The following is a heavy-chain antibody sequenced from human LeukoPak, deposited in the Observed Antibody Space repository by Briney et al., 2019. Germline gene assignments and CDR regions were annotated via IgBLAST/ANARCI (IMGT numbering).Heavy chain of an antibody. CDR1: GGSISSSSYY. D-gene: IGHD2-2*01. CDR2: INHSGST. J-gene: IGHJ4*02. Sequence: PSETLSLTCTVSGGSISSSSYYWGWIRQPPGKGLEWIGEINHSGSTNYNPSLKSRVTISVDTSKNQFSLKLSSVTAADTVVYYCVRDMGSSTSKDWGQGTLVTVSS. V-gene: IGHV4-39*07. CDR3: VRDMGSSTSKD.